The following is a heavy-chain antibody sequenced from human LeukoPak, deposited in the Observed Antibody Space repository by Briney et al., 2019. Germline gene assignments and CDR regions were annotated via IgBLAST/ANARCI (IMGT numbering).Heavy chain of an antibody. CDR3: ARDLYYYDSSGYLFDY. CDR2: ISYDGSNK. V-gene: IGHV3-30-3*01. CDR1: GFTFSSYA. J-gene: IGHJ4*02. D-gene: IGHD3-22*01. Sequence: GGSLRLSCAASGFTFSSYAMHWVRQAPGKGLEWVAVISYDGSNKYYADSVKGRFTISRDNSKNTLYLQMNSLRAEDTAVYYCARDLYYYDSSGYLFDYRGQGTLVTVSS.